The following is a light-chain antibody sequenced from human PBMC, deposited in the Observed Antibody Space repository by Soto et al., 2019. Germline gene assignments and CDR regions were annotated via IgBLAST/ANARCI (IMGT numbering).Light chain of an antibody. Sequence: QAVVTQEPSFSVSPGGTVTLTCGLNSGSVSTNYYPTWYQQTPGQAPRTLIYNTNTRFSGVPDRFSGSIVGNKAALTITGAQADDESNYYCVLSMVGGSVVFGGGTKLTVL. CDR2: NTN. J-gene: IGLJ2*01. V-gene: IGLV8-61*01. CDR3: VLSMVGGSVV. CDR1: SGSVSTNYY.